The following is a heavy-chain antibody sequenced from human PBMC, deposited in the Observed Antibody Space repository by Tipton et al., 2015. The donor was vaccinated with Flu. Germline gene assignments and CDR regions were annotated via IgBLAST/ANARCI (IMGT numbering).Heavy chain of an antibody. J-gene: IGHJ4*02. CDR2: ISSSGSTI. CDR3: ATLTGDDY. CDR1: GFTFSIYA. Sequence: SLRLSCAASGFTFSIYAMSWVRQAPGKGLEWLSYISSSGSTISYADSVRGRFTISRDNAKNSLYLQMNSLRAEDTALYYCATLTGDDYWGQGDLVTVSS. D-gene: IGHD7-27*01. V-gene: IGHV3-48*03.